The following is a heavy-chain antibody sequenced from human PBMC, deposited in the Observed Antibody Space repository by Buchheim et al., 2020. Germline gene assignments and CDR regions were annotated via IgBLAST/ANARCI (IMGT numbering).Heavy chain of an antibody. D-gene: IGHD6-13*01. Sequence: EVQLMESGGGLVQPGGSLRLSCVASGFTFSNYEMNWVRQAPGKGLEWVSYISSSGSTTYYADSVKGRFTISRDNAKNSLYLQMNSLRAEDTAVYYCARDGGSSSWFSNYYYYYGMDVWGQGTT. CDR2: ISSSGSTT. J-gene: IGHJ6*02. CDR1: GFTFSNYE. CDR3: ARDGGSSSWFSNYYYYYGMDV. V-gene: IGHV3-48*03.